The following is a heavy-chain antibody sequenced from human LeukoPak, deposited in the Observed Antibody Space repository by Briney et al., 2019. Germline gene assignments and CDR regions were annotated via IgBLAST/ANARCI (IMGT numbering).Heavy chain of an antibody. CDR1: GYTFTGYY. Sequence: ASVKVSCKASGYTFTGYYMHWVRQAPGQGLEWMGWINPNSGGTNYAQKFQGRVTMTRDTSTSTAYMELSRLRSDDTAVYYCARARVEGSYGALVAYDYWGQGTLVTVSS. V-gene: IGHV1-2*02. D-gene: IGHD3-16*01. CDR2: INPNSGGT. J-gene: IGHJ4*02. CDR3: ARARVEGSYGALVAYDY.